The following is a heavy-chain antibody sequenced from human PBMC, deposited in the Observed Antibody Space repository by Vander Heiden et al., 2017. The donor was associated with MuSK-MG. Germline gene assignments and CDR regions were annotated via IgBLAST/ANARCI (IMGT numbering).Heavy chain of an antibody. CDR3: ARRYCSGGSCCFDY. Sequence: QLQLQESGPGLVTPSETLSLTCTVSGGSISSSSYYWGWIRQPPGKGLEWIGSIYYSGSTYYNPSLKSRVTISVDTSKNQFSLKLSSVTAADTAVYYCARRYCSGGSCCFDYWGQGTLVTVSS. D-gene: IGHD2-15*01. CDR1: GGSISSSSYY. CDR2: IYYSGST. V-gene: IGHV4-39*01. J-gene: IGHJ4*02.